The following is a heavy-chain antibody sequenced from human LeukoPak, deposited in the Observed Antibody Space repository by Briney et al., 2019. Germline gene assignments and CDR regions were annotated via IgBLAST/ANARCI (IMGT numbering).Heavy chain of an antibody. V-gene: IGHV3-30*02. J-gene: IGHJ4*02. CDR1: GFTFSSYG. CDR3: AKDHPQVRGVIDY. D-gene: IGHD3-10*01. Sequence: GRSLRLSCAASGFTFSSYGMHWVRQAPGKGLEWVAFIRYDGNNKYYADSVKGRFTISRDNSKNTLYLQMNSLRAEDTAVYYCAKDHPQVRGVIDYWGQGTLVTVSS. CDR2: IRYDGNNK.